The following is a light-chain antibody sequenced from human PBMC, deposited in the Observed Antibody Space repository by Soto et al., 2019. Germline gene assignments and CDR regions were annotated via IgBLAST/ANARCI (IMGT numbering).Light chain of an antibody. J-gene: IGKJ1*01. V-gene: IGKV3-20*01. Sequence: EMVLTQSPGTLSLSPGERATLSCRAIQSVSNNYLAWYQQKPGQAPRLLIYGASTRATGIPDRFSGSGSGTDFTLTISRLEPEDSAVYYCQQYGSSPTWTFGQGTKVDIK. CDR3: QQYGSSPTWT. CDR2: GAS. CDR1: QSVSNNY.